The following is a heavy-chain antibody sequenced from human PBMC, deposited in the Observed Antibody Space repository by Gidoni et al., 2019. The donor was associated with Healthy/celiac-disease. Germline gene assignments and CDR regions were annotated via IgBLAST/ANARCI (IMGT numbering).Heavy chain of an antibody. CDR3: ARRPVARGYYFDY. CDR2: IYYSGST. J-gene: IGHJ4*02. D-gene: IGHD3-10*01. CDR1: GGSISSYY. V-gene: IGHV4-59*01. Sequence: QVQLQESGPGLVKPSETLSLTCTVSGGSISSYYWSWIRQPPGKGLEWIGYIYYSGSTNYNPSLKSRVTISVDTSKNQFSLKLSSVTAADTAVYYCARRPVARGYYFDYWGQGTLVTVSS.